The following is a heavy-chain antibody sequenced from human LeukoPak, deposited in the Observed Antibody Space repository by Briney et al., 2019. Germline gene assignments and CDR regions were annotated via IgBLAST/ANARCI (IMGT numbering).Heavy chain of an antibody. CDR3: ARGYDSSAYYPFNY. D-gene: IGHD3-22*01. Sequence: SETLSLTCVVSGGSLSTHHWSWIRQSPGRGLEWIGYISDSGSTNYNPSLKSRVTISVDTSKNQFSPMLSSVTAADTAVYYCARGYDSSAYYPFNYWGQGTLVTVSS. CDR2: ISDSGST. J-gene: IGHJ4*02. CDR1: GGSLSTHH. V-gene: IGHV4-59*11.